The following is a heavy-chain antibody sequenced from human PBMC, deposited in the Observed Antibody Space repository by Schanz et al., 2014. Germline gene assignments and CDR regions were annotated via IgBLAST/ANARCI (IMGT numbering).Heavy chain of an antibody. J-gene: IGHJ4*02. D-gene: IGHD2-2*01. CDR1: GYTFTSHG. CDR2: ITAYNGDT. V-gene: IGHV1-18*01. CDR3: ARAPTAYCSDTSCLGTPFDY. Sequence: QVQLVQSGAEVKKPGASVKVSCKASGYTFTSHGISWVRQAPGQGLEWMGWITAYNGDTNYALKRQARVTMTTDTSTGTAYMELRSLRSDDTAVYYCARAPTAYCSDTSCLGTPFDYWGQGTLVTVSS.